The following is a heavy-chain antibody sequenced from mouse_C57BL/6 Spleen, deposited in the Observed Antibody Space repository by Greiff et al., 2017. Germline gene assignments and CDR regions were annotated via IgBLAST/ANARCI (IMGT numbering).Heavy chain of an antibody. V-gene: IGHV1-19*01. J-gene: IGHJ4*01. D-gene: IGHD1-2*01. CDR1: GYTFTDYY. CDR3: ARSRSTTANAMDY. CDR2: INPYNGGT. Sequence: EVKLQESGPVLVKPGASVKMSCKASGYTFTDYYMNWVKQSHGKSLEWIGVINPYNGGTSYNQKFKGKATLTVDKSSSTAYMELNSLTSEDSAVYYCARSRSTTANAMDYWGQGTSGTVSS.